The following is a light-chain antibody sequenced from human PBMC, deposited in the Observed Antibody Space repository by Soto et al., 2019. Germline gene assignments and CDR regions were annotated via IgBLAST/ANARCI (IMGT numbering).Light chain of an antibody. V-gene: IGLV1-44*01. CDR1: SSNIGSYT. Sequence: QSVLTQPPSASGTPGQRVTISCSGSSSNIGSYTVNWYQQLPGTAPELLIYSDNQRPSGVPDRFSGSKSGTSASLAISGLQSEAEADYYCAAWDDSLNGLFGGGTKLTVL. CDR3: AAWDDSLNGL. J-gene: IGLJ2*01. CDR2: SDN.